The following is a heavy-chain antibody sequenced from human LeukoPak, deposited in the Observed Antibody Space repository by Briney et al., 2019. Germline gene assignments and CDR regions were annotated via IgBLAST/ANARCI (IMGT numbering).Heavy chain of an antibody. CDR3: VRAPGGRLRSDT. J-gene: IGHJ5*02. V-gene: IGHV1-2*02. CDR1: GYTFSAYY. CDR2: IYPNTGDT. Sequence: GASVNVSCEASGYTFSAYYVHWVRQAPGQGLEWMGWIYPNTGDTKFAQKVQGRVSLTRDTSIRTAYMELISLTSDDTAVYYCVRAPGGRLRSDTCGQGTLVTVSS. D-gene: IGHD3-16*01.